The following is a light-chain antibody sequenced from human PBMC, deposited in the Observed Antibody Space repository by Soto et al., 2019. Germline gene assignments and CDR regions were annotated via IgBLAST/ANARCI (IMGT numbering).Light chain of an antibody. CDR3: GTWDNSLSALV. CDR2: DNS. Sequence: QSVLTQPPSVSAAPGQTVSISCSGSSSNIANNYVSWYQQLPGAAPKLLIYDNSRRPSGIPDRFSAFKSGTSATLGITGLQTGDEADYYCGTWDNSLSALVFGGGTKLTVL. CDR1: SSNIANNY. J-gene: IGLJ2*01. V-gene: IGLV1-51*01.